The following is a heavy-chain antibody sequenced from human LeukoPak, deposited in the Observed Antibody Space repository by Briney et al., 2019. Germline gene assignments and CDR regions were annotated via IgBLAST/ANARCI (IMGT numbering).Heavy chain of an antibody. D-gene: IGHD6-19*01. CDR3: AKALRSQWLVPADY. CDR2: ISGSGGST. Sequence: GGSLRLSCAASGFTFSSYAMSWVRQAPGKGLECVSAISGSGGSTHYADSVKGRFTISRDNSKNTLYLQMNSLGTEDTALYYCAKALRSQWLVPADYWGQGTLVTVSS. J-gene: IGHJ4*02. CDR1: GFTFSSYA. V-gene: IGHV3-23*01.